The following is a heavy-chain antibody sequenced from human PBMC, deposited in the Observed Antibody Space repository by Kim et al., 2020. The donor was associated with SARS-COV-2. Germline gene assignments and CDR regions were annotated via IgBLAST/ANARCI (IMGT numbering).Heavy chain of an antibody. Sequence: SETLSLTCTFSGGSISSGAYYWTWLRQHPGKGLEWIGYIYYSGSTYYNPSLKSRVIISLDTSKNQFSLKRSSVTAAATAVYYCARGGPASGDFDYLGQGT. V-gene: IGHV4-31*03. CDR2: IYYSGST. J-gene: IGHJ4*02. CDR1: GGSISSGAYY. CDR3: ARGGPASGDFDY. D-gene: IGHD1-26*01.